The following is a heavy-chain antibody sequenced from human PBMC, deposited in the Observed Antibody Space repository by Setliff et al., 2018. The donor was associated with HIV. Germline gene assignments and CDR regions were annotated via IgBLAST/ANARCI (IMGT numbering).Heavy chain of an antibody. CDR1: GMSFSNAW. CDR3: ARGARGYSYG. CDR2: IKQDGSEK. Sequence: GGSLRLSCAASGMSFSNAWMSWVRQVPGKGLEWVANIKQDGSEKYYVESVKGRFTISRDNANNSLYLQMNSLRAEDTAVYYCARGARGYSYGWGQGTLVTVSS. J-gene: IGHJ4*02. V-gene: IGHV3-7*01. D-gene: IGHD5-18*01.